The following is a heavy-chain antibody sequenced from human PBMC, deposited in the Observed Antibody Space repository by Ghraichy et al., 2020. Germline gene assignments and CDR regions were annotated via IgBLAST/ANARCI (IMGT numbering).Heavy chain of an antibody. CDR3: ARDYVCTTCYGDFYYGMDV. CDR2: IWYDGSNK. V-gene: IGHV3-33*01. J-gene: IGHJ6*02. CDR1: GFTFSSYG. D-gene: IGHD2-2*01. Sequence: GGSLRLSCAASGFTFSSYGMHWVRQAPGKGLEWVAVIWYDGSNKYYADSVKGRFTISRDNSKNTLYLQMNSLRAEDTAVYYCARDYVCTTCYGDFYYGMDVWGQGTTVTVSS.